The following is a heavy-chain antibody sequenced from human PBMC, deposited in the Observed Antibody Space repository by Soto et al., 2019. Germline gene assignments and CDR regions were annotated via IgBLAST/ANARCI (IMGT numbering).Heavy chain of an antibody. J-gene: IGHJ6*02. D-gene: IGHD6-13*01. CDR1: GFTFSSYG. Sequence: QVQLVESGGGVVQPGRSLRLSCAASGFTFSSYGMHWVRQAPGKGLEWVAVIWYDGTNKYYADSVKGQFTISRDNSKNMLYLQMNSLRAEDTAVYYCARDRGAVAGTRYYYGMDVWGQGTTVTVSS. V-gene: IGHV3-33*01. CDR3: ARDRGAVAGTRYYYGMDV. CDR2: IWYDGTNK.